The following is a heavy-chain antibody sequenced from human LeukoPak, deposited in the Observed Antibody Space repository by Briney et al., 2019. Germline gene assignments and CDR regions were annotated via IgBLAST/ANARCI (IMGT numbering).Heavy chain of an antibody. CDR3: ARDVHGVVAGMDY. J-gene: IGHJ4*02. Sequence: GGSLRLSCAASGFTFSSYGMHWVHQAPGKGLEWVAVIWSDGSNKYYVDSVKGRFTISRDNSKSTLYLQMNSLRAEDTALYYCARDVHGVVAGMDYWGQGTLVTVSS. CDR1: GFTFSSYG. D-gene: IGHD6-19*01. V-gene: IGHV3-33*01. CDR2: IWSDGSNK.